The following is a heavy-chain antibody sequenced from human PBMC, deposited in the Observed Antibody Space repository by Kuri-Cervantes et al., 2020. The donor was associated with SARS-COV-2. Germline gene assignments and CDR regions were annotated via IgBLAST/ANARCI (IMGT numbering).Heavy chain of an antibody. Sequence: ASVKVSCKASGYTFTSYDINWVRQATGQGLEWMGWMNPNSGNTGYAQKFQGRVTITRNTSISTAYMELSSLRSEDTAVYYCARVCQTREQKLRSLEWFSHYYMDVWGKGTTVTVSS. J-gene: IGHJ6*03. D-gene: IGHD3-3*01. CDR1: GYTFTSYD. V-gene: IGHV1-8*03. CDR3: ARVCQTREQKLRSLEWFSHYYMDV. CDR2: MNPNSGNT.